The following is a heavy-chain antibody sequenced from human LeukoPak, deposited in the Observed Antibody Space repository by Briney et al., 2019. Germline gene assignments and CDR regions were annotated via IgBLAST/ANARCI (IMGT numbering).Heavy chain of an antibody. J-gene: IGHJ4*02. D-gene: IGHD6-19*01. CDR2: LSFDIINK. Sequence: GRSLRLSCTASGFTFSTYSMHWVRQAPGKGLEWVAVLSFDIINKEYADSVKGRFTVSRDNSKNTLYLQMNSLAPEDTAVYYCASGSSGPRGWGQGTLVTVSS. CDR1: GFTFSTYS. CDR3: ASGSSGPRG. V-gene: IGHV3-30*04.